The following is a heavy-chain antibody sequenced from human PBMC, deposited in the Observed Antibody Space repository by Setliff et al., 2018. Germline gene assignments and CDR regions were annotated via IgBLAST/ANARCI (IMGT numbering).Heavy chain of an antibody. Sequence: RASVKVSCKASGFTFTSSAVQWVRQAPGQGLEWMGGIIPILGIANYAQKFQGRVTITADESTSTAYMELSSLRSEDTAVYYCASDGKGCDILTTYGMDVWGQGTTVTVSS. CDR3: ASDGKGCDILTTYGMDV. V-gene: IGHV1-69*10. CDR2: IIPILGIA. D-gene: IGHD3-9*01. J-gene: IGHJ6*02. CDR1: GFTFTSSA.